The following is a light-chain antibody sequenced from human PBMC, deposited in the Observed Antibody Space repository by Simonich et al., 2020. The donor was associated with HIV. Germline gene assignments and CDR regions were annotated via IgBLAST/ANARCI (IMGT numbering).Light chain of an antibody. CDR2: WAS. Sequence: DIVMTQYPDSLAVSLGERATINFKSSHSVLYSSNNTNYLAWYQPRPGQPPKLLIYWASTRESGVPDRFSGSGSGTDFTLTISSLQPEDVATYYCQKYNSAPYTFGQGTKLEIK. CDR3: QKYNSAPYT. V-gene: IGKV4-1*01. J-gene: IGKJ2*01. CDR1: HSVLYSSNNTNY.